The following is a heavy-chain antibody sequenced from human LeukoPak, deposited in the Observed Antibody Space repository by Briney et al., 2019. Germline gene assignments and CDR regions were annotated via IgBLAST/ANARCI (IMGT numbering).Heavy chain of an antibody. V-gene: IGHV4-38-2*02. D-gene: IGHD5-12*01. CDR2: IYHSGST. J-gene: IGHJ4*02. CDR3: ARTRGSGYEYFDY. CDR1: GYSISSGYY. Sequence: SETLSLTCTVSGYSISSGYYWGWIRQPPGKGLEWIGSIYHSGSTYYNPSLKSRVTISVDTSKNQFSLKLISVTAADTAVYYCARTRGSGYEYFDYWGQGTLVTVSS.